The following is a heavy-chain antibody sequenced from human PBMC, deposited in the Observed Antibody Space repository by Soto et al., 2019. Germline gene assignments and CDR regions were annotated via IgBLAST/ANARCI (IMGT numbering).Heavy chain of an antibody. V-gene: IGHV3-74*01. CDR1: GFIFKMYW. J-gene: IGHJ4*02. CDR2: IYNDGTYS. CDR3: TRWPRPISTGTGAY. Sequence: GGSLRLSCAASGFIFKMYWMHWVRQSPGKGLVWISRIYNDGTYSDYADSVRGRFTSSRDNVNDTLYRQMNTLRAEDSGLYYCTRWPRPISTGTGAYWGQGTQVTVSS. D-gene: IGHD3-10*01.